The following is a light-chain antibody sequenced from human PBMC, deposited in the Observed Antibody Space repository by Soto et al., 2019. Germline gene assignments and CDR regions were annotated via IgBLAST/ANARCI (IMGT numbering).Light chain of an antibody. CDR3: QQYNNWPTIT. J-gene: IGKJ5*01. CDR2: YSS. Sequence: ETVMTQSPVTLSVSPGEGATLSCRASQSVSGNLAWYQQKPGQVPRLLIYYSSTRANGIPARFSGSGSGTELTLTISSLQSEDSAVYYCQQYNNWPTITFGQGTRLEIK. CDR1: QSVSGN. V-gene: IGKV3-15*01.